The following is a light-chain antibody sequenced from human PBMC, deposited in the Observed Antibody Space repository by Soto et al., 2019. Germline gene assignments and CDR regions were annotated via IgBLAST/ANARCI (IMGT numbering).Light chain of an antibody. V-gene: IGKV1-5*03. Sequence: DIQTTQSPSTLSGSVGDSVTITCRASQTISSWLAWYQQKPGKAPKLLIYKASTLKSGVPSRFSGSGSGTEFTLTISSLQPDDFATYYCQHYNSYSEAFGQGTKVDI. CDR3: QHYNSYSEA. J-gene: IGKJ1*01. CDR1: QTISSW. CDR2: KAS.